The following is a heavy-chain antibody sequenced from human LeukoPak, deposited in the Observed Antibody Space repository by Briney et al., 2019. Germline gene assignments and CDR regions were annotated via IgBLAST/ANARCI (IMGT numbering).Heavy chain of an antibody. CDR2: IIASSGST. Sequence: GGPLRLSCAASGFTFRNAWMSWVRQAPGKGLEWVSLIIASSGSTFYADSVKGRLTISRDNSKNTLFLQMNSLRAEDTAVYYCAKGAYDYIEMGYFDYWGQGTLVTVSS. CDR3: AKGAYDYIEMGYFDY. CDR1: GFTFRNAW. D-gene: IGHD5-12*01. V-gene: IGHV3-23*01. J-gene: IGHJ4*02.